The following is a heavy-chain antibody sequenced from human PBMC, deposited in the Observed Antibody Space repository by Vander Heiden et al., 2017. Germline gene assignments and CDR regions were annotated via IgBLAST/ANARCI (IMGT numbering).Heavy chain of an antibody. Sequence: EMQLVDSGGGSVQPGGSLRLSCAASGFTFSSYWMGWVRQAPGKGLEWVANIKQDGSDPHYVDSVKGRFIISRDNAKNSLFLQMNSLRAEDTAVYYCARDDNWNYVTPSDYWGQGTLVTVS. V-gene: IGHV3-7*01. CDR2: IKQDGSDP. CDR3: ARDDNWNYVTPSDY. CDR1: GFTFSSYW. D-gene: IGHD1-7*01. J-gene: IGHJ4*02.